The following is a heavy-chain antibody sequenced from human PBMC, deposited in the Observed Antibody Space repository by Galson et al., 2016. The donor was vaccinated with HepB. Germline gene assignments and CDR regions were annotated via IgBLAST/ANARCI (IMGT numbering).Heavy chain of an antibody. J-gene: IGHJ4*02. CDR2: IHEGGSEK. V-gene: IGHV3-7*03. D-gene: IGHD5-24*01. CDR3: ATGGHNSIRGK. Sequence: SLRLSCAASGFTFHTYGMHWVRQAPGKGLEWVASIHEGGSEKYFVDSVKGRFTISRDNAKLSLFLQMSSLTAEDTAVYYCATGGHNSIRGKWGQGTLVTVSS. CDR1: GFTFHTYG.